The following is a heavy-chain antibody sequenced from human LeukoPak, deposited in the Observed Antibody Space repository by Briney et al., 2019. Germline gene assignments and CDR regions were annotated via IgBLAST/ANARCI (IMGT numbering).Heavy chain of an antibody. D-gene: IGHD3-10*01. Sequence: SETLSLTCTVSGGSVSSGSYYWNWIRQPPGKGLEWIGYIYNSGSTNYSPSLKSRVTISVDTSKNQFSLRLSSVTPADTAMYYCARNRLYGSGSGDFDYWGQGTLVTVSS. V-gene: IGHV4-61*01. CDR1: GGSVSSGSYY. J-gene: IGHJ4*02. CDR2: IYNSGST. CDR3: ARNRLYGSGSGDFDY.